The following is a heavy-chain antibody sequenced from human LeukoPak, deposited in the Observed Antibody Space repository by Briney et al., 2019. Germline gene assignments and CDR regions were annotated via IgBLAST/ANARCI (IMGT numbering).Heavy chain of an antibody. CDR1: GGSISSSNW. V-gene: IGHV4-4*02. CDR2: IYHSGST. CDR3: ARHCCSGPAKRVFDI. J-gene: IGHJ3*02. Sequence: SGTLSLTCAVSGGSISSSNWWSWVRQPPGKGLEWIGEIYHSGSTDYNPPLRSRVTISVDTSNNQFSLRLGSVTAADTAVYHCARHCCSGPAKRVFDIWGQGTMVTVSS. D-gene: IGHD2-15*01.